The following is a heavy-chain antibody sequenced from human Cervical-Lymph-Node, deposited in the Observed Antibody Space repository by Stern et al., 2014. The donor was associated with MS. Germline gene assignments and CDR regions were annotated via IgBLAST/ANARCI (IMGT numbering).Heavy chain of an antibody. CDR2: IYWDDDK. V-gene: IGHV2-5*02. Sequence: QVTLRESGPTLVKPTQTLTLTCTFSWFSLSTSGVGVGRIRQPPGKALAWLAPIYWDDDKRHTPSLRSMISITTDHSNNHVVLTMTNMDPVDTATYYCAHTLSGRRYYYYGMDVWGQGTTVTVSS. D-gene: IGHD1-26*01. J-gene: IGHJ6*02. CDR1: WFSLSTSGVG. CDR3: AHTLSGRRYYYYGMDV.